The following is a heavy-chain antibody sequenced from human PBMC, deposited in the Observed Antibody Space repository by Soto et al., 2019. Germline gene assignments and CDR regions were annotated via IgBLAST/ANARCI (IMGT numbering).Heavy chain of an antibody. CDR1: GDYLRNCPS. CDR3: VRYAWNNPRGWFDH. Sequence: LSLTCAVSGDYLRNCPSGGWIRPPPGKGLEWGGNIYHTVNTYYNPSLQTRVTILVDTSKNQISLKLTSVTAAVKDVYYCVRYAWNNPRGWFDHWGQGTLVTVSS. CDR2: IYHTVNT. V-gene: IGHV4-38-2*01. D-gene: IGHD1-1*01. J-gene: IGHJ5*02.